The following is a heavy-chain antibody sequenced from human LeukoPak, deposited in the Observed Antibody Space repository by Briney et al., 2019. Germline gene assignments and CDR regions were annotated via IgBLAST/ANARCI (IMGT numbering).Heavy chain of an antibody. CDR2: ISYDGSNK. Sequence: SGRSLRLSCAASGFTFSTFTMHWVRQAPGKGLEWVAVISYDGSNKNYADSVKGRFTISRDNSKNTLYLQMNSLRGEDTALYYCAGQDDYSFDYWGQGTLVPVSS. J-gene: IGHJ4*02. CDR3: AGQDDYSFDY. V-gene: IGHV3-30*04. D-gene: IGHD4-11*01. CDR1: GFTFSTFT.